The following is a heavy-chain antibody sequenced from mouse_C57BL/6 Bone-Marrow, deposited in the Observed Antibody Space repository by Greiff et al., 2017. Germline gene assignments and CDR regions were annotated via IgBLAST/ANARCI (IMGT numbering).Heavy chain of an antibody. CDR2: IDPDDGET. D-gene: IGHD2-2*01. CDR1: GFTIKNYY. V-gene: IGHV14-2*01. J-gene: IGHJ3*01. CDR3: AFDGYAFAY. Sequence: VQLQQSGAELVKPGASVKLSCTASGFTIKNYYMHWVKQSTEQGLEWVGRIDPDDGETKYSPPFQGKATITADTSSNTAYLQLSSLTSEDTAVYYCAFDGYAFAYWGQGTLVTVSA.